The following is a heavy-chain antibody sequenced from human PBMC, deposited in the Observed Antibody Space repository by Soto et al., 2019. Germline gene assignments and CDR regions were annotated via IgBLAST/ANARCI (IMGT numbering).Heavy chain of an antibody. V-gene: IGHV4-30-2*01. CDR1: GDSYSISTYS. CDR2: IYQSGVN. Sequence: SETLSLTCNMSGDSYSISTYSWGWIRQPPGKALQWIGFIYQSGVNSYNSSLARRASISLDRSNDQCTLKLKSVTAADTTVYFCAGMPYTSGLRFDPWGPGTLVTVSS. D-gene: IGHD6-19*01. CDR3: AGMPYTSGLRFDP. J-gene: IGHJ5*02.